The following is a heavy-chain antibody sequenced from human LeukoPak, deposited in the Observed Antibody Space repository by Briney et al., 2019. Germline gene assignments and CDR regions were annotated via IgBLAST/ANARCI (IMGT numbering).Heavy chain of an antibody. V-gene: IGHV5-51*01. Sequence: GESLKISCKGSGYSLTSYWIGWVRQMPGRGLEWMGIIYAGDSDTRYMPSFQGQVTISADKSINTAYLQWSSLKASDTAVYFCARERGYYCSTGSCYFDFWGQGTLVTVSS. J-gene: IGHJ4*02. CDR2: IYAGDSDT. CDR3: ARERGYYCSTGSCYFDF. CDR1: GYSLTSYW. D-gene: IGHD2-15*01.